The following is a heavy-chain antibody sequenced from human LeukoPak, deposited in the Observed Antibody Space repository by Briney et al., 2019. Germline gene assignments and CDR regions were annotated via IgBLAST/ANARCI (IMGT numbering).Heavy chain of an antibody. J-gene: IGHJ6*02. CDR1: GFTFDDYA. CDR2: ISWNSDII. V-gene: IGHV3-9*01. CDR3: AKDIRSIVVPPVAMDV. Sequence: GRSLRLSCAASGFTFDDYAMHWVRHAPGKGLEWVSGISWNSDIIGYADSVKGRFTISRDSAKNSLYLQMNSLRPEDTAFYYCAKDIRSIVVPPVAMDVWGQGTTVTVSS. D-gene: IGHD2-2*01.